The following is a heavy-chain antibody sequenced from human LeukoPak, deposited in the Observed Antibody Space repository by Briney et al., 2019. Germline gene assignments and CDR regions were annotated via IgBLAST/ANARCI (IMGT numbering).Heavy chain of an antibody. CDR3: ATRPSAGSGYYSQGRDAFDI. CDR1: GGTLSSYA. J-gene: IGHJ3*02. V-gene: IGHV1-69*04. Sequence: GASVKVSCKASGGTLSSYAICWVRQAPGQGLEWMGRNIPILVIANYAQKFQGRVTITADKSTSRAYMELSSLRSEDTAVYYCATRPSAGSGYYSQGRDAFDIWGQGTMVTVSS. CDR2: NIPILVIA. D-gene: IGHD3-22*01.